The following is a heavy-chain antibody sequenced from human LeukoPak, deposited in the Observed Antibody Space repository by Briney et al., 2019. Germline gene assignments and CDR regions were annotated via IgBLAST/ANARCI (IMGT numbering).Heavy chain of an antibody. CDR3: ARKGYDFWSGYYTGIGFWFDP. CDR2: IIPIFGTA. Sequence: SVKVSCKASGGTFSSYAISWVRQAPGQGLEWMGGIIPIFGTANYAQKFQGRVTITADESTSTAYMELSSLRSGDTAVYYCARKGYDFWSGYYTGIGFWFDPWGQGTLVTVSS. J-gene: IGHJ5*02. V-gene: IGHV1-69*13. D-gene: IGHD3-3*01. CDR1: GGTFSSYA.